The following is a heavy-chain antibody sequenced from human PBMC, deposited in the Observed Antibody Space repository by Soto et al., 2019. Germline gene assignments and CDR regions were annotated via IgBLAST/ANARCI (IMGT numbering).Heavy chain of an antibody. V-gene: IGHV5-51*01. CDR2: IYPSDSKV. CDR3: ARGNAANFFEP. D-gene: IGHD2-2*01. CDR1: GYTFSSYW. J-gene: IGHJ5*02. Sequence: PGESLKISCKTSGYTFSSYWIVWVRQMPGKGLEWMGIIYPSDSKVKYSPSVEGQVTMSADKSISTTYLQWSSLKASDTAIYFCARGNAANFFEPWGQGSPVTVSS.